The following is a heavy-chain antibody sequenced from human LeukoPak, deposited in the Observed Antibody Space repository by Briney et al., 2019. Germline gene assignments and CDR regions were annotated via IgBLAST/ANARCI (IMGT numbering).Heavy chain of an antibody. J-gene: IGHJ4*02. D-gene: IGHD3-10*01. CDR3: AKPRQEIWFGELLQQDFDY. CDR1: GFTFSSYG. CDR2: IRYDGSNK. V-gene: IGHV3-30*02. Sequence: GGSLRLSCAASGFTFSSYGMHWVRQAPGKGLEWVAFIRYDGSNKYYADSVKGRFTISRDNSKNTLYLQMNSLRAEDTAVYYCAKPRQEIWFGELLQQDFDYWGQGTPVTVSS.